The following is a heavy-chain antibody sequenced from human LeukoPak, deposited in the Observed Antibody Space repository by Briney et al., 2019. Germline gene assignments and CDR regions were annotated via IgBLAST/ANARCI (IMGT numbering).Heavy chain of an antibody. J-gene: IGHJ4*02. V-gene: IGHV1-46*01. CDR3: ARDRSKNRWDYGEYARNDY. D-gene: IGHD4-17*01. CDR2: INPSGGST. CDR1: GYTFTSYY. Sequence: ASVKVSCKASGYTFTSYYMHWVRHAPGQGLEWMGIINPSGGSTSDAQKFQSRVTMTRDTSTSTVYMELNSLRSEDTAVYYCARDRSKNRWDYGEYARNDYWGQGTLVTVSS.